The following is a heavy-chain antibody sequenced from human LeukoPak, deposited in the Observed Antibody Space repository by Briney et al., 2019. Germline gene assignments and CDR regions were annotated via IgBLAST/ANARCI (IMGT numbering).Heavy chain of an antibody. CDR1: GYRFANYW. D-gene: IGHD6-13*01. CDR2: IYPGDSDT. V-gene: IGHV5-51*01. Sequence: GESLKISCKGSGYRFANYWIGWVRQMPGKGLEWMGIIYPGDSDTRYSPSFQGQVTISADNSISTAYLQWSSLQASDTAMYYCARHVGSSDVDFWGQGTLVTVPS. J-gene: IGHJ4*02. CDR3: ARHVGSSDVDF.